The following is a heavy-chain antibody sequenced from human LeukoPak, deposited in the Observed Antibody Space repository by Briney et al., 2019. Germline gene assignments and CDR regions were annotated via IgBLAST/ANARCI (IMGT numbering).Heavy chain of an antibody. Sequence: SETLSLTCAVYGGSFSGYYWSWIRQPPGKGLEWIGEINHSGSTNYNPSLKSRVTISVDTSKNQFSLKLSSVTAADTAVYYCARRITAARPFDYWGPGTLVTVSS. CDR3: ARRITAARPFDY. CDR2: INHSGST. J-gene: IGHJ4*02. D-gene: IGHD6-6*01. V-gene: IGHV4-34*01. CDR1: GGSFSGYY.